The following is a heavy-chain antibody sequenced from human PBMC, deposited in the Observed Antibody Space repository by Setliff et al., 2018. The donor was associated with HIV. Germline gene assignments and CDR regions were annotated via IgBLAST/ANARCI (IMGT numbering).Heavy chain of an antibody. D-gene: IGHD3-22*01. J-gene: IGHJ4*02. CDR1: GGSFSGYY. V-gene: IGHV4-34*01. CDR3: ARHDSGGYYSLDY. Sequence: SETLSLTCAVYGGSFSGYYWSWIRQPPGKGLEWIGEINHNGSTNCNPSFKSRVTISVDTSKNQFSLKLSSVTAADTAVYYCARHDSGGYYSLDYWGQGTLVTVSS. CDR2: INHNGST.